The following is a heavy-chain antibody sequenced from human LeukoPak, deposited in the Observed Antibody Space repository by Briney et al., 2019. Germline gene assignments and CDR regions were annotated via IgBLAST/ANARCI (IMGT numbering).Heavy chain of an antibody. V-gene: IGHV3-9*01. J-gene: IGHJ1*01. Sequence: GGSLRLSCAASGFTFDDYAMHWVRQAPGKGLEWVSGISWNSGSIGYADSVKGRFTISRDNAKNSLYLQMNSLRAKDTALYYCASQQWLVGSFGMDVWGQGTLVTVSS. CDR2: ISWNSGSI. CDR1: GFTFDDYA. CDR3: ASQQWLVGSFGMDV. D-gene: IGHD6-19*01.